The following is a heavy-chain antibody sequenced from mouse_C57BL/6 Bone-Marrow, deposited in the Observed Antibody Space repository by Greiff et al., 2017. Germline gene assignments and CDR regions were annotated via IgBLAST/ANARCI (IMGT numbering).Heavy chain of an antibody. D-gene: IGHD2-3*01. CDR1: GFTFSDYE. CDR2: ISSGSSTI. V-gene: IGHV5-17*01. CDR3: ARRWLLPYAMDY. J-gene: IGHJ4*01. Sequence: EVKLVESGGGLVKPGGSLKLSCAASGFTFSDYEMHWVRQAPEKGLEWVAYISSGSSTIYYADTVKGRFTISRDNAKNTLFLPMTSLRSEDTAMYYCARRWLLPYAMDYWGQGTSATVSS.